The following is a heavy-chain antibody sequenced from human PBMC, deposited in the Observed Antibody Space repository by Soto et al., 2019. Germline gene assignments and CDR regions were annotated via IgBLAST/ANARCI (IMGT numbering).Heavy chain of an antibody. Sequence: GASVKVSCKASGYTFTSYGISWVRQAPGQGLEWMGWISAYNGNTNYAQKLQGRVTMTTDTSTSTAYMELRSLRSDDTAVYYCASKIVVVPAATNWFDPWGQGTLVTVSS. CDR2: ISAYNGNT. CDR3: ASKIVVVPAATNWFDP. J-gene: IGHJ5*02. CDR1: GYTFTSYG. V-gene: IGHV1-18*04. D-gene: IGHD2-2*01.